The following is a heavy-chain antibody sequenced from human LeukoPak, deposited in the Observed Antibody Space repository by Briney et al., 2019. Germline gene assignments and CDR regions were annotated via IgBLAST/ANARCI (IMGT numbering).Heavy chain of an antibody. CDR1: GFTFSSYA. CDR2: ISASGGST. J-gene: IGHJ4*02. V-gene: IGHV3-23*01. CDR3: AKDATTVVTFFDY. D-gene: IGHD4-23*01. Sequence: GGSLRLSCAASGFTFSSYAMNWVRQAPGKGLEWVSGISASGGSTYYADSVKGRFTIFRDNSKNTLYLQMNSLRAEDTAIYYCAKDATTVVTFFDYWGQGTLVTVSS.